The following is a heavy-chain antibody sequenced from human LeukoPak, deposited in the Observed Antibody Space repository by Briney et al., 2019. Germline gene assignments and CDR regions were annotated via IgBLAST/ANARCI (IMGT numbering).Heavy chain of an antibody. D-gene: IGHD5-24*01. Sequence: GGSLRLSCAASGFTFSRYSMNWVRQAPGKGLEWVSFISDGSSYIYHADSVKGRFTISRDNANNSLYLQMNSLRVEDTAVYYYARGERDGYKLYYFDYWGQGTLVTVSS. CDR3: ARGERDGYKLYYFDY. V-gene: IGHV3-21*01. J-gene: IGHJ4*02. CDR2: ISDGSSYI. CDR1: GFTFSRYS.